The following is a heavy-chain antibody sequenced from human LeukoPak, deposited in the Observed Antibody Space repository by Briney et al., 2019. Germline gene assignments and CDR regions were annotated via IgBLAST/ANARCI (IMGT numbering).Heavy chain of an antibody. D-gene: IGHD6-19*01. Sequence: PGRSLRLSCAASGFTFSSYAMSWVRQAPGKGLEWVSAISGSGGSTYYADSVKGRFTISRDNSKNTLYLQMNSLRAEDTAVYYCATRMYSSGWPDAFDIWGQGTMVTVSS. J-gene: IGHJ3*02. V-gene: IGHV3-23*01. CDR1: GFTFSSYA. CDR2: ISGSGGST. CDR3: ATRMYSSGWPDAFDI.